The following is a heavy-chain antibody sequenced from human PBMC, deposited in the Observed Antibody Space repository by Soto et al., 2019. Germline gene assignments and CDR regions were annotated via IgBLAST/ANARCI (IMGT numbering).Heavy chain of an antibody. D-gene: IGHD3-9*01. V-gene: IGHV3-23*04. J-gene: IGHJ4*02. CDR2: ITGSSSNL. CDR3: AKGGAVYGLLTHDY. CDR1: GFTFRDYA. Sequence: EVQLVESGGGLEQPGGSLRLSCAASGFTFRDYAMRWVRQAPGKGLEWVTTITGSSSNLYYSDSVKGRFAISRDNSKNTLYLQMDSLTAEDTAVYYCAKGGAVYGLLTHDYWGQGTLVAVSS.